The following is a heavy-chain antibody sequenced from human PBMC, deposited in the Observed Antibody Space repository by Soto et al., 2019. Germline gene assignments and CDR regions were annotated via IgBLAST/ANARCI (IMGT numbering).Heavy chain of an antibody. V-gene: IGHV2-5*01. D-gene: IGHD3-3*01. J-gene: IGHJ4*02. CDR3: AHISNLEWLFKY. CDR1: GFSLSTSGVG. CDR2: IYWNDDK. Sequence: QITLKESGPTLVKPTQTLTLTCTFSGFSLSTSGVGVGWIRQPPGKALEWLALIYWNDDKRYSPSLKSRLTITKDTSKNQVVLTMTNMDPVDTATYYCAHISNLEWLFKYWGQGTLVTVSS.